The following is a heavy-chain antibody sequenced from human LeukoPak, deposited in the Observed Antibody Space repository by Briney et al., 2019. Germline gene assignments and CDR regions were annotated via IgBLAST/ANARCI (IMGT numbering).Heavy chain of an antibody. V-gene: IGHV4-59*01. J-gene: IGHJ4*02. CDR1: GGSFSGYY. D-gene: IGHD1-26*01. CDR3: ARGYSGSYGRFDY. CDR2: IYYSGST. Sequence: SETLSLTCAVYGGSFSGYYWSWIRQPPGKGLEWIGYIYYSGSTSYNPSLKSRVTISVDTSKNQFSLKLSSVTAADTAVYYCARGYSGSYGRFDYWGQGTLVTVSS.